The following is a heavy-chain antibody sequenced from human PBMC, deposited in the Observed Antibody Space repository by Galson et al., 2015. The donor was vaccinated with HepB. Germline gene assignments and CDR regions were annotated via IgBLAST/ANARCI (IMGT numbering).Heavy chain of an antibody. Sequence: SLRLSCAASGFTFSNAWMSWVRQAPGKGLEWVGRIKSKTDGGTTDYAAPVKGRFTISRDDSKNTLYLQMNSLKTEDTAVYYCTTAAWFGEFTFDYWGQGTLVTVSS. CDR3: TTAAWFGEFTFDY. J-gene: IGHJ4*02. CDR2: IKSKTDGGTT. CDR1: GFTFSNAW. V-gene: IGHV3-15*01. D-gene: IGHD3-10*01.